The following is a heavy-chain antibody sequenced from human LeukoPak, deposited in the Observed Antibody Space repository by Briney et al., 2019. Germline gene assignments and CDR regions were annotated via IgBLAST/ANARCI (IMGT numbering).Heavy chain of an antibody. J-gene: IGHJ4*02. CDR1: GFTFSSYW. CDR2: IKQDGSEK. V-gene: IGHV3-7*03. D-gene: IGHD5-12*01. Sequence: GGSLRLSCAASGFTFSSYWMSWVRQAPGKGLEWVANIKQDGSEKYYVDSVKGRFTISRDNAKNSLYLQMNSLRAEDTAVYYCAKDPKGPTRENYFDYWGQGTLVTVSS. CDR3: AKDPKGPTRENYFDY.